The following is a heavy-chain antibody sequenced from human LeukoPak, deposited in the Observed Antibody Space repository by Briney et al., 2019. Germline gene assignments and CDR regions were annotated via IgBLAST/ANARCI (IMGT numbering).Heavy chain of an antibody. V-gene: IGHV3-21*01. D-gene: IGHD3-22*01. CDR2: ISSSSSYI. J-gene: IGHJ4*02. Sequence: GGSLRLSCAASGFTFSSYSMNWVRQAPGKGLEWVSSISSSSSYIYYADSVKGRFTISRDNAKNSLYLQMNSLRAEDTAVYYCARVATAKYYYDSSGPYPGYWGQGTLVTVSS. CDR1: GFTFSSYS. CDR3: ARVATAKYYYDSSGPYPGY.